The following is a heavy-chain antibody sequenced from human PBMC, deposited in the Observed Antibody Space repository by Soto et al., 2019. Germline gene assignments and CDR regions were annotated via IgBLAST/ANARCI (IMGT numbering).Heavy chain of an antibody. CDR1: GFTFSSYA. J-gene: IGHJ5*02. V-gene: IGHV3-23*01. CDR3: AKDSGELWFGEISNWFAP. D-gene: IGHD3-10*01. Sequence: GGSLRLSCAASGFTFSSYAMSWVRQAPGKGLEWVSAISGSGGSTYYADSVKGRFTISRDNSKNTLYLQMNRLRAEDTAVYYCAKDSGELWFGEISNWFAPWGQGTLVTVSS. CDR2: ISGSGGST.